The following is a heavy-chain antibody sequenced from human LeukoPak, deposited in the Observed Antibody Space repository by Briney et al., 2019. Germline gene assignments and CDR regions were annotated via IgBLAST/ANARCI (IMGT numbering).Heavy chain of an antibody. J-gene: IGHJ4*02. CDR2: VNPNSGHT. V-gene: IGHV1-8*01. CDR1: GYTFTSYD. CDR3: ARGAPVSYCSGGSCSYFDY. D-gene: IGHD2-15*01. Sequence: ASVKVSCKASGYTFTSYDINWVRQATGQGLEWMGWVNPNSGHTGFAQKFQGRVSMTSNTSISTAYLEVRSLRSEDTAVYYCARGAPVSYCSGGSCSYFDYWGQGTLVSVSS.